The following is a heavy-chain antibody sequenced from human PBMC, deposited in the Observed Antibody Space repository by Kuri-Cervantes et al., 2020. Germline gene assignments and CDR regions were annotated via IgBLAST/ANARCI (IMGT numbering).Heavy chain of an antibody. V-gene: IGHV1-8*02. J-gene: IGHJ6*03. CDR3: ARGGVYSSSWYEEGPYYYYYYMDV. CDR1: GGTFSSYA. Sequence: ASVKVSCKASGGTFSSYAISWVRQATGQGLEWMGWMNPNSGNTGYAQKFQGRVTMTRNTSISTAYMELSSLRSEDTAVYYCARGGVYSSSWYEEGPYYYYYYMDVWGKGTTVTVSS. D-gene: IGHD6-13*01. CDR2: MNPNSGNT.